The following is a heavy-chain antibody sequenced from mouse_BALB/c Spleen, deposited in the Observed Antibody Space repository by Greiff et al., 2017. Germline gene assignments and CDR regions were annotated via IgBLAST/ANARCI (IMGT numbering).Heavy chain of an antibody. V-gene: IGHV1S56*01. D-gene: IGHD4-1*01. CDR1: GYTFTSYD. Sequence: VKLMESGPELVKPVALVKISCKASGYTFTSYDINWVKQRPGQGLEWIGWIYPGDGSTKYNEKFKGKATLTADKSSSTAYMQLSSLTSENSAVYFCARGGTGAFAYWGQGTLVTVSA. CDR2: IYPGDGST. J-gene: IGHJ3*01. CDR3: ARGGTGAFAY.